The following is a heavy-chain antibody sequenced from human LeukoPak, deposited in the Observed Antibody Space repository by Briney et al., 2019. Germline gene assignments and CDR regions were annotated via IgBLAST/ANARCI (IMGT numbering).Heavy chain of an antibody. CDR2: INSDGSST. D-gene: IGHD3-22*01. CDR3: AREMYYYDSSGYYSV. V-gene: IGHV3-74*01. CDR1: GFTFSSYW. Sequence: GGSLRLSCAASGFTFSSYWMHWVRQAPGKGLVWVSRINSDGSSTSYADSVKGRFTISRDNAKNTLYLQMNGLRAEDTAVYYCAREMYYYDSSGYYSVWGQGTLVTVSS. J-gene: IGHJ4*02.